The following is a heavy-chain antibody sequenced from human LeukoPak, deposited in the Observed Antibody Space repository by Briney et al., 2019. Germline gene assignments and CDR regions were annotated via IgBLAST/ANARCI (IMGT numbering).Heavy chain of an antibody. CDR2: IDPDSGDT. CDR1: AFIFTGFH. J-gene: IGHJ5*02. Sequence: ASVKVSCTASAFIFTGFHIHWVRQAPGQGLEWMGWIDPDSGDTKYAQRFQGRVTMTRGTSITTAYMEVSRLTSDDTAVYYCAREWGSGWYEENWFDPWGQGTLVTVSS. V-gene: IGHV1-2*02. D-gene: IGHD6-19*01. CDR3: AREWGSGWYEENWFDP.